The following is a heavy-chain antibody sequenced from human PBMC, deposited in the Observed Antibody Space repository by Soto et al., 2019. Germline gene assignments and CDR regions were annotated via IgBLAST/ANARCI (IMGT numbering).Heavy chain of an antibody. Sequence: QVQLQESGPGLVKPSQTLSLTCTVSGGSISSGGYYWSWIRQHPGKGLEWIGYIYYSGSTYYNPSLRRRVTLAAHPSKNPFSLRLSSVTAADTAVYYCASSGVVVAANYFDYWGQGTLVTVSS. CDR1: GGSISSGGYY. CDR2: IYYSGST. J-gene: IGHJ4*02. V-gene: IGHV4-31*03. CDR3: ASSGVVVAANYFDY. D-gene: IGHD2-15*01.